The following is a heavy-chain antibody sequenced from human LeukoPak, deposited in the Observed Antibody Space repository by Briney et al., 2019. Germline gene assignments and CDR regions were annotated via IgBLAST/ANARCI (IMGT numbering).Heavy chain of an antibody. CDR2: IKQDGSEK. Sequence: PGRSLRLSCAASGFTFSSYGMHWVRQAPGKGLEWVADIKQDGSEKYYVDSVKGRFTISRDNAKNSLYLQMNSLRAEDTAVYYCASFSGYEYYYYGMDVWGKGTTVTVSS. J-gene: IGHJ6*04. V-gene: IGHV3-7*03. CDR1: GFTFSSYG. D-gene: IGHD5-12*01. CDR3: ASFSGYEYYYYGMDV.